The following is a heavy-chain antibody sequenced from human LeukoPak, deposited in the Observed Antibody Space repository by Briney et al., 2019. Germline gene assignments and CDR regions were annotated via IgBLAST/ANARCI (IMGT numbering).Heavy chain of an antibody. CDR1: GFTFDDYA. CDR2: ISWNSGSI. D-gene: IGHD3-10*01. Sequence: PGGSLRLSCAASGFTFDDYAMHWVRQAPGKGLEWVSGISWNSGSIGYADSVKGRFTISRDNAKNSLYLQMNSLRAEDTALYYCAKDMANVYYYGSGSYGSGMDVWGQGTTVTVSS. V-gene: IGHV3-9*01. CDR3: AKDMANVYYYGSGSYGSGMDV. J-gene: IGHJ6*02.